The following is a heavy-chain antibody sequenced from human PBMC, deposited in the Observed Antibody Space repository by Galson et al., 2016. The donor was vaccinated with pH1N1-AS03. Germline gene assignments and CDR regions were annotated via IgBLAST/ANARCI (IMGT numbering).Heavy chain of an antibody. V-gene: IGHV5-51*03. Sequence: QSGAEVKKPGESLKISCKGSGHYFSSYWVGWVRQKPGKGLEYMGIIYPGDSDTRYSPSFQAHVTISADKSINTPYLQWSSLTASDTAMYYCARRSYSSSWMGAFEIWGLGTMVTVSS. CDR2: IYPGDSDT. CDR3: ARRSYSSSWMGAFEI. D-gene: IGHD6-13*01. J-gene: IGHJ3*02. CDR1: GHYFSSYW.